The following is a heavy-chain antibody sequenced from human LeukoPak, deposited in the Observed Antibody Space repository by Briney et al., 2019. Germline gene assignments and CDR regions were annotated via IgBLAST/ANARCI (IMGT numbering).Heavy chain of an antibody. J-gene: IGHJ5*02. CDR1: GYSFTSYW. CDR3: ARHSGRYYDSRWFDP. CDR2: IYPGDSDT. D-gene: IGHD1-26*01. V-gene: IGHV5-51*01. Sequence: LGESLKISCKGSGYSFTSYWISWVRQMPGKGLEWMGIIYPGDSDTRYSPSFQGQVTISADKSISTAYLQWSSLKASDTAMYYCARHSGRYYDSRWFDPWGQGTLVTVSS.